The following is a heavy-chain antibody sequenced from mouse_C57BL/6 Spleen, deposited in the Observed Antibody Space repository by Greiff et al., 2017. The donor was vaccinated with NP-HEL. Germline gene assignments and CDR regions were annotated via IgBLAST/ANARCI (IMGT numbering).Heavy chain of an antibody. CDR2: IYRGNSET. V-gene: IGHV1-5*01. Sequence: VQLQQSGTVLARPGASVKMSCKTSGYTFTSYWMHWVKQRPGQGLEWLGAIYRGNSETSYNQKFKGKGKLTAVTSASSAYMVLSSLTNKDSAVYYCTGGDGGYFDYWGQGTTLTVSS. CDR3: TGGDGGYFDY. J-gene: IGHJ2*01. CDR1: GYTFTSYW. D-gene: IGHD3-3*01.